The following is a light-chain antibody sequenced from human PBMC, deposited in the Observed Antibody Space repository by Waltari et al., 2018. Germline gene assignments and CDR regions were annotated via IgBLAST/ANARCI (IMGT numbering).Light chain of an antibody. V-gene: IGKV1-33*01. CDR2: RTT. CDR1: QDIGGY. CDR3: QYYGNLPMFT. J-gene: IGKJ2*01. Sequence: DIQLTQSPSSLAASVGDRVTLTCRASQDIGGYLNWYQHQPGRAPKLLIYRTTILTAGVPSRFSGGASRTDYTLTITNLQPEDMATYYCQYYGNLPMFTFGPGTKVEIK.